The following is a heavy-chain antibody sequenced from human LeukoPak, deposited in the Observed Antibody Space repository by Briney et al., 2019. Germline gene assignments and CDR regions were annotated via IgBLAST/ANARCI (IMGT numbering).Heavy chain of an antibody. Sequence: SVKVSCKASGGTFSSYAISWVRQAPGQGLEWMGRIIPIFGIANYAQKFQGRVTITADKSTSTAYMGLSSLRSEDTAVYYCARLPVAAAGTDYYGMDVWGQGTTVTVSS. CDR1: GGTFSSYA. J-gene: IGHJ6*02. D-gene: IGHD6-13*01. CDR2: IIPIFGIA. V-gene: IGHV1-69*04. CDR3: ARLPVAAAGTDYYGMDV.